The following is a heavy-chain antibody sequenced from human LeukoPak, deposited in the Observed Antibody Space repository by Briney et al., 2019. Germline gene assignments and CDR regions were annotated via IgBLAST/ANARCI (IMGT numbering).Heavy chain of an antibody. CDR3: ARGQWFRAF. V-gene: IGHV4-34*01. D-gene: IGHD3-10*01. J-gene: IGHJ4*02. CDR1: GGSFSGYY. Sequence: SETLSLTCAVYGGSFSGYYWTWIRQSPGRGLEWIGEVHYSGSATYNPSLKSRVTISVDTSIDQFSLKMNSVTAADTAVYYCARGQWFRAFWSRGTPVTVSS. CDR2: VHYSGSA.